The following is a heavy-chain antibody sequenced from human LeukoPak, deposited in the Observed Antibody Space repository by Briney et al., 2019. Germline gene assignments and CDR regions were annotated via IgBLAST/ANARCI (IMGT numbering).Heavy chain of an antibody. CDR3: AKGDDGVVVTPGDV. J-gene: IGHJ6*02. D-gene: IGHD3-22*01. CDR1: GFTFSSLA. Sequence: GGSLRLSCAASGFTFSSLAVHWVRQAPGKGLEWVAVISSDGSNKYYADSVKGRFTISRDNSKNTLYLQMNSLRAEDTAVYYCAKGDDGVVVTPGDVWGQGTTVTVSS. CDR2: ISSDGSNK. V-gene: IGHV3-30*04.